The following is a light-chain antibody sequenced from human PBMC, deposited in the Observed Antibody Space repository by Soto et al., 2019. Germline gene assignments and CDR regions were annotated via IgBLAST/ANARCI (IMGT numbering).Light chain of an antibody. V-gene: IGKV3-11*01. Sequence: EIVLTQSPATLSSFPGDRVTLSCRASQYINTRLAWYQHRPGQAPRLLIYQTSIRAAGIPARFSASGSGTDFTLTISDVQPEDFALYYCHQRQSWPRTFGQGTKVDIQ. CDR3: HQRQSWPRT. J-gene: IGKJ1*01. CDR2: QTS. CDR1: QYINTR.